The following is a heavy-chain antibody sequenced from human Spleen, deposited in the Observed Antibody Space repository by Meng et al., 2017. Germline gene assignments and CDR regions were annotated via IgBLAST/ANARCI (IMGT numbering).Heavy chain of an antibody. Sequence: QGPLPQWGAGPLKPSEALSLPCVVSGGSFSDYYWGWIRQPPGKGLEWIGEINHSGSTNYNPSLESRATISVDTSQNNLSLKLSSVTAADSAVYYCARGPTTMAHDFDYWGQGTLVTVSS. V-gene: IGHV4-34*01. J-gene: IGHJ4*02. CDR1: GGSFSDYY. D-gene: IGHD4-11*01. CDR3: ARGPTTMAHDFDY. CDR2: INHSGST.